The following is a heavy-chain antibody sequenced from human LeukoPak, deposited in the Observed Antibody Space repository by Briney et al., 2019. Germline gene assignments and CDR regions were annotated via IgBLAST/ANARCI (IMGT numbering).Heavy chain of an antibody. CDR1: GGSFSGYY. J-gene: IGHJ4*02. V-gene: IGHV4-34*01. D-gene: IGHD3-10*01. Sequence: SETLSLTCAVYGGSFSGYYWSWIRQPPGKGLEWIGEINHSGGTNYNPSLKSRVTISVDTSKDQFSLKLSSVTAADTAVYYCAKLGYGSGSHWGQGTLVTVSS. CDR3: AKLGYGSGSH. CDR2: INHSGGT.